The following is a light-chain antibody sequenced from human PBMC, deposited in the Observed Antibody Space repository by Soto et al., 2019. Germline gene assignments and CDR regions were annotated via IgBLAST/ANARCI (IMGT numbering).Light chain of an antibody. J-gene: IGLJ2*01. V-gene: IGLV6-57*04. CDR1: SGSIASSF. CDR3: QSYDKTNVI. Sequence: NFMLTPPHSVSESPVQTGTISCKRISGSIASSFVQWHQQRPGSATTTVLYENNERHSGVPDRFSGSVDSSSNSASLSISVLKTEDEDDYYCQSYDKTNVICGGGTKRTV. CDR2: ENN.